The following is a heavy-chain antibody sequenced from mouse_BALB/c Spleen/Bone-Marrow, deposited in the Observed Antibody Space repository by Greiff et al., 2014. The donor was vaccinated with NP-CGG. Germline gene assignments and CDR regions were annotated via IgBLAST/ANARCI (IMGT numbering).Heavy chain of an antibody. J-gene: IGHJ4*01. CDR2: IWGGGST. CDR1: GFSLSRYS. Sequence: VQLQQSGPGLVAPSQSLSITCTVSGFSLSRYSVHWVRQPPGKGLEWLRMIWGGGSTDYNSALKSRLIISKDNYKSQVFLKMNNLQTDDTAMYYCARIYGNFEAMDYWGQGTSVTVSS. V-gene: IGHV2-6-4*01. CDR3: ARIYGNFEAMDY. D-gene: IGHD2-1*01.